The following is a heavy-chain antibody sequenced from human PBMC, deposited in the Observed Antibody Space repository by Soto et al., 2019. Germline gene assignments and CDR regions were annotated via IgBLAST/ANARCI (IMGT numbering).Heavy chain of an antibody. CDR1: GFTFSSYA. J-gene: IGHJ3*02. CDR2: ISGSGGST. D-gene: IGHD4-17*01. CDR3: AKDLSGGDYLIFYPFDI. Sequence: EVQLLESGGGLVQPGGSLRLSCAASGFTFSSYAMSWVRQAPGKGLEWVSAISGSGGSTYYADSVKGRFTISRDNSKNTLYLQMNSLRAEDTAVYYCAKDLSGGDYLIFYPFDITCQRTMVTVSS. V-gene: IGHV3-23*01.